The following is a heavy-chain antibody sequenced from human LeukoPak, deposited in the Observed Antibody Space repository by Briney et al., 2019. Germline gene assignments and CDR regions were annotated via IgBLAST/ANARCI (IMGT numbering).Heavy chain of an antibody. V-gene: IGHV4-4*07. CDR3: AREGNVDTRWFDP. J-gene: IGHJ5*02. CDR1: GGYLSSYY. D-gene: IGHD5-18*01. Sequence: PSETLSLTCTVSGGYLSSYYWSWMRQPAGKGLEWIGRIYTSGSTNYNPSLKSRVTMSVDTSKNQFSLKLSSVTAADTAVYYCAREGNVDTRWFDPWGQGTLVTVSS. CDR2: IYTSGST.